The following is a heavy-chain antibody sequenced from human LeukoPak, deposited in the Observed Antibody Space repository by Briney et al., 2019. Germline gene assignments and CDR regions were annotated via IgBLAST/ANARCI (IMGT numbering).Heavy chain of an antibody. J-gene: IGHJ4*02. V-gene: IGHV1-69*13. Sequence: ASVKASCKASGGTFSSYAISWVRQAPGQGLEWMGGIIPIFGTANYAQKFQGRVTITADESTSTAYMELSSLRSEDTAVYYCARVPAKYSSGWYKDYWGQGTLVTVSS. CDR1: GGTFSSYA. CDR3: ARVPAKYSSGWYKDY. D-gene: IGHD6-19*01. CDR2: IIPIFGTA.